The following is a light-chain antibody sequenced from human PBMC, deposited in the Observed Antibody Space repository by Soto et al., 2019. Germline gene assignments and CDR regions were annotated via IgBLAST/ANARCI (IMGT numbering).Light chain of an antibody. CDR3: QQYNNWWT. J-gene: IGKJ1*01. CDR1: QSVSRSY. CDR2: GAS. V-gene: IGKV3-20*01. Sequence: EIVLTQSPGTLSLSPGERATLSCRASQSVSRSYLAWYQQKAGQAPRLLIYGASNRATGIPDRFSGSGSGTDFTLTISRLESEDFAVYYCQQYNNWWTFGQGTKVDIK.